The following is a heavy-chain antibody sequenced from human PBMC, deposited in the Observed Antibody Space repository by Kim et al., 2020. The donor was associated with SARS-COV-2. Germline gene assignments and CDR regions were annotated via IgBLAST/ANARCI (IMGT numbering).Heavy chain of an antibody. Sequence: GGSLRLSCAASGFTFSDYYMSWIRQAPGKGLEWVSYISSSSSYTNYADSVKGRFTISRDNAKNSLYLQMNSLRAEDTAVYYCARASGGIAAAFDYWGQGTLVTVSS. D-gene: IGHD6-13*01. V-gene: IGHV3-11*06. CDR2: ISSSSSYT. J-gene: IGHJ4*02. CDR3: ARASGGIAAAFDY. CDR1: GFTFSDYY.